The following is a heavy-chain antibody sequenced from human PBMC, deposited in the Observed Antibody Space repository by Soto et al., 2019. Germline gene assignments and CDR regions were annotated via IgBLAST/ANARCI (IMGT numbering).Heavy chain of an antibody. J-gene: IGHJ3*01. CDR2: IQSDGSRT. D-gene: IGHD2-21*02. CDR3: ARGDLGGFDL. V-gene: IGHV3-74*01. CDR1: GFTFNYYW. Sequence: EVQLVESEGGLVQRGGSLRLSCAASGFTFNYYWLHWVRQAPGQGLVWVAHIQSDGSRTTYAVSVKGRFTISRDNAKNTMYLQMTSLRAEDTAVYYCARGDLGGFDLWGQGTTVTVSS.